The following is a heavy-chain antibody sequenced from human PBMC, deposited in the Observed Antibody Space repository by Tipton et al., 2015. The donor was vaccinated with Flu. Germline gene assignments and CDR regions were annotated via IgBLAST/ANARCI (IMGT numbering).Heavy chain of an antibody. J-gene: IGHJ4*02. CDR3: ARGPMVRGVFFDY. Sequence: QLVQSGAEVKKPGESLKISCKGSGYTFSTSWIAWVRQMPGKGLEWMGIIYPGDSDTRYSPSFQGQVTISADKSISAAYLQWSSLKASDTAMYYWARGPMVRGVFFDYWGQGTLVTVSS. V-gene: IGHV5-51*01. CDR1: GYTFSTSW. D-gene: IGHD3-10*01. CDR2: IYPGDSDT.